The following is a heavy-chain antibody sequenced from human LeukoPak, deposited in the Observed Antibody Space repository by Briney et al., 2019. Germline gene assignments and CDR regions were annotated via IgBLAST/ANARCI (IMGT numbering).Heavy chain of an antibody. CDR2: ISGSGGST. CDR1: GFTFSSYA. Sequence: QAGGSLRLSCAASGFTFSSYAMSWVRQAPGKGLEWVSAISGSGGSTYYADSVKGRFTISRDNSKNTLYLQMNSLRAEDTAVYSCAKGYYGSGSYGWFDYWGQGTLVTVSS. CDR3: AKGYYGSGSYGWFDY. J-gene: IGHJ4*02. V-gene: IGHV3-23*01. D-gene: IGHD3-10*01.